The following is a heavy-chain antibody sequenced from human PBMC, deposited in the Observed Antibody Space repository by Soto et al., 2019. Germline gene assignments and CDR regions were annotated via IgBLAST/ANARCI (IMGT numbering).Heavy chain of an antibody. D-gene: IGHD1-26*01. CDR1: GFTFSGSA. V-gene: IGHV3-73*02. CDR2: IRSKTNSFAT. Sequence: EVQLVESGGGLVQPGGSLKLSCAASGFTFSGSAIHWVRQASGKGLEWVGRIRSKTNSFATAYAASVSGRFTISRDDSRNTAYLEMHSLNTEDRAVYYCSRPAVGTTGDYWGQGTLVTVS. CDR3: SRPAVGTTGDY. J-gene: IGHJ4*02.